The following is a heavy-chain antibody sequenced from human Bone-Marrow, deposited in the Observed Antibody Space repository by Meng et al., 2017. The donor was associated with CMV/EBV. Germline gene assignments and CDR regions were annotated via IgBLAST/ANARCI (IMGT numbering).Heavy chain of an antibody. V-gene: IGHV3-23*01. Sequence: GESLKISCAASGFTFSSYAMSWVRQSPGKGLEWVSAISGSGGSTYYADSVKGRFTISRDNAKNSLYLQMNSLRAEDTAVYYCARAAGWFDPWGQGILVTVSS. CDR3: ARAAGWFDP. CDR2: ISGSGGST. CDR1: GFTFSSYA. J-gene: IGHJ5*02.